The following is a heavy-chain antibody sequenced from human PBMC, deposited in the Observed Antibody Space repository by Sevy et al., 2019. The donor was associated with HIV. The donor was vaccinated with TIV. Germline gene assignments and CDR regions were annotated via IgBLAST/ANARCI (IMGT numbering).Heavy chain of an antibody. Sequence: SVKVSCKASGGTFSSYAIHWVRQAPGQGLEWMGGIIPIFGTTNYAQKFQGRVTITADESTSTSNMELSSLRSEDTAVFYCARGVTMIRGGGYYFDYWGQGTLVTVSS. V-gene: IGHV1-69*13. CDR2: IIPIFGTT. CDR3: ARGVTMIRGGGYYFDY. D-gene: IGHD3-22*01. J-gene: IGHJ4*02. CDR1: GGTFSSYA.